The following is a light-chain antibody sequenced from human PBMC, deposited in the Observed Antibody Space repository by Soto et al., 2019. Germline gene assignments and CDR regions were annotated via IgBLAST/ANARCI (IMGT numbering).Light chain of an antibody. CDR2: GAS. Sequence: NVLTQSPGTLSLSPGERATLSCRASQTVSGSYVAWYQQKPGQTPRLLIYGASSRATGIPDRFSGSGSGTDFTLTISRLEPEDFAVYYCQQYGSSPITFGQGTRLEIK. CDR1: QTVSGSY. J-gene: IGKJ5*01. CDR3: QQYGSSPIT. V-gene: IGKV3-20*01.